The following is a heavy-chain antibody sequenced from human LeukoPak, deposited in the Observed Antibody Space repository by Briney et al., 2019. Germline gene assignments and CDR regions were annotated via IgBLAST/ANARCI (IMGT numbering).Heavy chain of an antibody. V-gene: IGHV4-59*01. Sequence: SETLSLTCTVSGGSISSYYWSWIRQPPGKGLEWIGYIYYSGSTNYNPSHKSRVTISVDTSKNQFSLKLSSVTAADTAVYYCASSYGSGSYLDAFDIWGQGTMVTVSS. D-gene: IGHD3-10*01. J-gene: IGHJ3*02. CDR3: ASSYGSGSYLDAFDI. CDR2: IYYSGST. CDR1: GGSISSYY.